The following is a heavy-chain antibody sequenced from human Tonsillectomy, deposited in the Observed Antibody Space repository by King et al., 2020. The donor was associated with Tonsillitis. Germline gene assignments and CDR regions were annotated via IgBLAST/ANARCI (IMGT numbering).Heavy chain of an antibody. J-gene: IGHJ6*03. D-gene: IGHD6-13*01. CDR3: ARLRKQQVADVYTHYYYYMDV. CDR1: GYSFTSYW. Sequence: VQLVESGAEVKKPGESLRISCKGSGYSFTSYWISWVRQMSGKGLERMGRIDPSDSYTDYSPSFQGHVTLSTDKSISTAYLQWSSLKASDTAMYYCARLRKQQVADVYTHYYYYMDVWGKGTTVTVSS. CDR2: IDPSDSYT. V-gene: IGHV5-10-1*03.